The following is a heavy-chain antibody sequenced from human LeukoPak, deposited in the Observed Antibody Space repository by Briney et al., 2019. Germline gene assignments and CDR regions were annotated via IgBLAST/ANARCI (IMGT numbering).Heavy chain of an antibody. CDR2: IYYSGST. CDR3: ARQVPYTSRPDY. D-gene: IGHD2-2*01. V-gene: IGHV4-59*08. CDR1: GDSINIYY. J-gene: IGHJ4*02. Sequence: SETLFLTCTVSGDSINIYYWTWIRQPPGKGLEWIGYIYYSGSTNYNPSLKSRVTISVDTSKNQFSLKLDSVTAADTAVYYCARQVPYTSRPDYWGQGTLVTVSS.